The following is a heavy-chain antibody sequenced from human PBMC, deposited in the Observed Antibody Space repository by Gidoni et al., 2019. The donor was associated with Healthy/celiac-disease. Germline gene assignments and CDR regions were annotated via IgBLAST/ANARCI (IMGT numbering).Heavy chain of an antibody. Sequence: QVQLVESGGGVVQPGRSLRLSCAASGFTFSSYAMHWVRQAPGKGLEWVAVISYDGSNKYYADSVKGRFTISRDNSKNTLYLQMNSLRAGDTAVYYCARGLRSDFWSGYYVAFDIWGQGTMVTVSS. J-gene: IGHJ3*02. CDR3: ARGLRSDFWSGYYVAFDI. D-gene: IGHD3-3*01. V-gene: IGHV3-30*04. CDR2: ISYDGSNK. CDR1: GFTFSSYA.